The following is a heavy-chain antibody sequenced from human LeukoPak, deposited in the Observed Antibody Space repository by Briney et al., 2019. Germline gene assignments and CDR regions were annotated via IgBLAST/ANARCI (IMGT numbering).Heavy chain of an antibody. J-gene: IGHJ4*02. CDR1: GGTFSSYA. CDR2: IIPIFGTA. V-gene: IGHV1-69*13. D-gene: IGHD6-19*01. Sequence: GASLKVSCKASGGTFSSYAISWVRQAPGQGLEWMGGIIPIFGTANYAQKFQGRVTITADESTSTAYMELSSLRSEDTAVYYCARSFIEQCLVFVYWGQGTLVTVSS. CDR3: ARSFIEQCLVFVY.